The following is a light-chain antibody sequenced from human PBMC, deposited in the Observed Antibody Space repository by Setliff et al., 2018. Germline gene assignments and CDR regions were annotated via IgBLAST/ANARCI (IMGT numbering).Light chain of an antibody. CDR1: SSDVGGYNY. V-gene: IGLV2-8*01. CDR3: SSYAGSNTWV. J-gene: IGLJ3*02. CDR2: DVN. Sequence: QSALTQPPSASGSPGQSVTISCTGTSSDVGGYNYVSWYQQHPGKAPKFMIFDVNKWPSGVPDRFSGSKSGNTASLTVSGLQAEDEADYYCSSYAGSNTWVFGGGTKVTVL.